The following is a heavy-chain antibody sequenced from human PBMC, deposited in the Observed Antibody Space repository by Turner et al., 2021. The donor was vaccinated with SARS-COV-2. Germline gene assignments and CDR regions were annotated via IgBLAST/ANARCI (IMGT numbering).Heavy chain of an antibody. CDR1: GYTFTSYD. CDR3: ARGGDCSSTSCAPYRYCDL. D-gene: IGHD2-2*01. Sequence: QVQLVQSGAEVKKPGASVKVSCTASGYTFTSYDLNWVRQATGQGVEWMGWMNPDSGTTAYAQKFQGRVTSTRNTSRGTADREKRSLRAEDTAVYYCARGGDCSSTSCAPYRYCDLWGRGAMVTGSS. CDR2: MNPDSGTT. V-gene: IGHV1-8*03. J-gene: IGHJ2*01.